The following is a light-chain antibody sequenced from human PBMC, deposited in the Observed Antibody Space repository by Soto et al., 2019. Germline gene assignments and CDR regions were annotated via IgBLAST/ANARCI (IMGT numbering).Light chain of an antibody. V-gene: IGKV3-15*01. CDR3: QQYDNWFPLT. CDR2: SAT. J-gene: IGKJ1*01. Sequence: EVVMTQSPATLSVSPGERATLSCRASQSVKKNLAWYRQTLGQAPRLLVYSATTRAAGVPPRFSGSGSGTEFTLTISSLQSEDSSGYYGQQYDNWFPLTFGQGTEVDI. CDR1: QSVKKN.